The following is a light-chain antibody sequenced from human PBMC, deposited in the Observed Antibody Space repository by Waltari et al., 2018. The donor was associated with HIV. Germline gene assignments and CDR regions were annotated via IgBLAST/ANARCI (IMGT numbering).Light chain of an antibody. J-gene: IGKJ2*01. CDR1: QPIGDD. Sequence: ETTLTQSPPFLSATPGDTVTISGKASQPIGDDINWYQHKPGEASIFLIQEATTLVPGIPPRFSGSGFGTDFTLTINGMESDDAASYFCLQHHNFPYTFGQGTKLEIK. V-gene: IGKV5-2*01. CDR3: LQHHNFPYT. CDR2: EAT.